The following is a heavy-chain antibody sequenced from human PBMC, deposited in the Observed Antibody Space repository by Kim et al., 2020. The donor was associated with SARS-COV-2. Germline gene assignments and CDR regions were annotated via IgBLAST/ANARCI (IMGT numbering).Heavy chain of an antibody. D-gene: IGHD2-2*01. V-gene: IGHV1-2*02. CDR3: AVARDRGIDSTSLDY. CDR2: INPNSGGT. CDR1: GYTFTGYY. J-gene: IGHJ4*02. Sequence: ASVKVSCKASGYTFTGYYMHWVRQAPRQGLEWMGRINPNSGGTNYAQKVQGRVTMTRDTPINTAYMELSSLRSDDTAVYYCAVARDRGIDSTSLDYWGQGTLVTVSS.